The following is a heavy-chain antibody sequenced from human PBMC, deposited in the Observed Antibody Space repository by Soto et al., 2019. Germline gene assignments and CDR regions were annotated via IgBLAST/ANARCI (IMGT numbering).Heavy chain of an antibody. J-gene: IGHJ4*02. Sequence: GGSLRLSCAASGFTLSTYSMHWVRQAPGKGLEWVAVISYDGNKKFYRDSVKGRFSISRDTSMHTVYLEMDSLSPEDTGVYYCARSIAVAGLDYWGQGTLVTVSS. CDR2: ISYDGNKK. D-gene: IGHD6-19*01. V-gene: IGHV3-30*01. CDR3: ARSIAVAGLDY. CDR1: GFTLSTYS.